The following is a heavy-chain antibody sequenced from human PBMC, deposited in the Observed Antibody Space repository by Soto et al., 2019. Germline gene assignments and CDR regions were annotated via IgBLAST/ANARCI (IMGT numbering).Heavy chain of an antibody. V-gene: IGHV1-3*01. Sequence: ASVKVSCKASGYTFTSYAMHWVRQAPGQRLEWMGWINAGNGNTKYSQKFQGRVTITRDTSASTAYMELSSLRSEDTAVYYCARGVRGVRYYLDYWGQGTLVTVSS. D-gene: IGHD3-10*01. CDR1: GYTFTSYA. CDR3: ARGVRGVRYYLDY. J-gene: IGHJ4*02. CDR2: INAGNGNT.